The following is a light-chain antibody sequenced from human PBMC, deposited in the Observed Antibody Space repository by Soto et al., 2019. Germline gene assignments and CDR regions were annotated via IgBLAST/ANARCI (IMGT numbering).Light chain of an antibody. CDR1: HNVDFY. V-gene: IGKV3-11*01. Sequence: EVVLTQSPDILSLSPGERATLSCRTSHNVDFYVAWYQQKPGQAPRLLIYDASNRVTGIPTRFSGSGSGTDFTLTISSLEPEDFAVYYCQQRKHWPPLTFGGGTKVEIK. CDR2: DAS. J-gene: IGKJ4*01. CDR3: QQRKHWPPLT.